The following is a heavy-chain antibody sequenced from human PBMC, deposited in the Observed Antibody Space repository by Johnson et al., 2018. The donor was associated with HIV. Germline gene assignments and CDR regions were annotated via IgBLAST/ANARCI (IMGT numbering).Heavy chain of an antibody. CDR3: ARDYRGRTVDAFDV. D-gene: IGHD3-16*02. V-gene: IGHV3-30*02. J-gene: IGHJ3*01. Sequence: QMLLVESGGGVVQPGGSLRLSCAASGFTFSSYGMHWVRQAPGKGLEWVAFIGFDGTKSYYADSLKGRFTISRDNSKNMLDLQMNSLRAGDAAVYYCARDYRGRTVDAFDVWGQGTMVTVSS. CDR1: GFTFSSYG. CDR2: IGFDGTKS.